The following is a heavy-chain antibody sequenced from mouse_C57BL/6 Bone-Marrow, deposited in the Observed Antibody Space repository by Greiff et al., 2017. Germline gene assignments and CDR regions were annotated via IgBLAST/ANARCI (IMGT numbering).Heavy chain of an antibody. V-gene: IGHV3-6*01. Sequence: EVQRVESGPGLVKPSQSLSLTCSVTGYSITSGYYWNWIRQFPGNKLEWMGYISYDGSNNYNPSLKNRISITRDTSKNQFFLKLNSVTTEDTATYYCARDLYYYCSPFDYWGQGTTLTVSS. J-gene: IGHJ2*01. CDR1: GYSITSGYY. CDR2: ISYDGSN. CDR3: ARDLYYYCSPFDY. D-gene: IGHD1-1*01.